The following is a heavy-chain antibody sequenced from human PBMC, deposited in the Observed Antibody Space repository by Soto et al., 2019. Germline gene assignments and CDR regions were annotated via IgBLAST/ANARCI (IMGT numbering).Heavy chain of an antibody. D-gene: IGHD4-17*01. CDR3: ARDSGGDYHNYYMDV. J-gene: IGHJ6*03. CDR1: GFTFSSNA. CDR2: IWYDGSNK. V-gene: IGHV3-33*01. Sequence: QVQLVESGGGVVQPGRSLRLSCAASGFTFSSNAMHWVRQAPGKGLEWVTIIWYDGSNKNYADSVKGRFTISRDNSKNTVYLQMNSLRVEDTAVYYCARDSGGDYHNYYMDVWGKGTTVTVSS.